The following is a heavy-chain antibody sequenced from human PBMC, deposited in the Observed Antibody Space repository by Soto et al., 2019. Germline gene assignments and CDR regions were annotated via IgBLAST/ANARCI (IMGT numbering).Heavy chain of an antibody. D-gene: IGHD3-3*01. Sequence: HPGGSLRLSCAASGFTFSSYAMSWVRQAPGKGLEWVSAISGSGGSTYYADSVKGRFTISRDNSKNTLYLQMNSLRAEDTAVYYCAKDRPQNFWSGYYDDAFDIWGQGTMVTVSS. CDR1: GFTFSSYA. J-gene: IGHJ3*02. CDR2: ISGSGGST. CDR3: AKDRPQNFWSGYYDDAFDI. V-gene: IGHV3-23*01.